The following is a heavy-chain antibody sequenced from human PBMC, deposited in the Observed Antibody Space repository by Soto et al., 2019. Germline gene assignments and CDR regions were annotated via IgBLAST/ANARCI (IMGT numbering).Heavy chain of an antibody. J-gene: IGHJ4*02. Sequence: QVQLVESGGGVVQPGRSLRLSCAASGFSLSNYGMHWVRQAPGKGPEWVAVIWHDGSIQQYADSVKGRFTISRDNSKNTLSLQMNSLRAEDTAMYYCATDKSSSPFDYWGPGTLVTVSS. CDR2: IWHDGSIQ. V-gene: IGHV3-33*01. CDR3: ATDKSSSPFDY. D-gene: IGHD2-2*01. CDR1: GFSLSNYG.